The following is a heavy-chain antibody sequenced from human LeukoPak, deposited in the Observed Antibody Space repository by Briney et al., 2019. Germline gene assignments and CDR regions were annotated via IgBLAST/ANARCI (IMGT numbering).Heavy chain of an antibody. Sequence: SETLSLTCTVSGGSISSDYWSWIRQPAGKGLEWIGRIYTSGNTNYNPSLKSRVTISVDKSKNQFSPKLSSVTAADTAVYYCARGSYYGSGRPFDYWGQGTLVTVSS. CDR2: IYTSGNT. V-gene: IGHV4-4*07. J-gene: IGHJ4*02. CDR3: ARGSYYGSGRPFDY. CDR1: GGSISSDY. D-gene: IGHD3-10*01.